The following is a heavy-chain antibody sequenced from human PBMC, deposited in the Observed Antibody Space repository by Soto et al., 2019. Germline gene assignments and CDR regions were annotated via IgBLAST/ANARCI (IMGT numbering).Heavy chain of an antibody. CDR1: GYTFTSYG. J-gene: IGHJ4*02. V-gene: IGHV1-18*01. Sequence: QVQLVQSGPEVKKPGASVKVSCKTSGYTFTSYGISWVRQAPGQGLEWMGWISTYKGNTNYAQKFQGRVTMTTDTSTSTAFIDLSSLRSADTAVYYCATRSPAFDYWGQGTLVTVSS. CDR2: ISTYKGNT. CDR3: ATRSPAFDY.